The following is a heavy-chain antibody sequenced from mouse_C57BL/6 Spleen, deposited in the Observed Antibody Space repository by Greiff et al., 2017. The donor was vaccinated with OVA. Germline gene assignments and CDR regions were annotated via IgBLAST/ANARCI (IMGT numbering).Heavy chain of an antibody. CDR2: ISDGGSYT. V-gene: IGHV5-4*01. D-gene: IGHD4-1*01. CDR1: GFTFSSYA. J-gene: IGHJ3*01. Sequence: EVQGVESGGGLVKPGGSLKLSCAASGFTFSSYAMSWVRQTPEKRLEWVATISDGGSYTYYPYNVKGRFTISRDNAKNNLYLQLSHLKSEDTALYYCARGRTGTWFAYWGQGTLVTVSA. CDR3: ARGRTGTWFAY.